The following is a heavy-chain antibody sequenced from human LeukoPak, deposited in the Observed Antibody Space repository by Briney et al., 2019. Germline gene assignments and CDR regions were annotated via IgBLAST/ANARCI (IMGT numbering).Heavy chain of an antibody. CDR3: ARDLNWTYYFDY. Sequence: GGSLRLSCVVSGLSLSRHGMNWVRQAPGKGLEWVSYISTSSSTIYYADSVKGRFTISRDNAKNSLYLQMNSLRDEDTALYYCARDLNWTYYFDYWGQGTLVTVSS. D-gene: IGHD1-1*01. CDR1: GLSLSRHG. J-gene: IGHJ4*02. CDR2: ISTSSSTI. V-gene: IGHV3-48*02.